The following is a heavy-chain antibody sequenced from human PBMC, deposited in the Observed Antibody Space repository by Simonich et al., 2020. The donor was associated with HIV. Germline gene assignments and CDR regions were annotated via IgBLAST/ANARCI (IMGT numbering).Heavy chain of an antibody. D-gene: IGHD7-27*01. CDR1: GGSFNGYY. CDR2: INNRGIT. Sequence: QVQLQQWGAGLLKPSETLSLTCAVYGGSFNGYYWSWSRQSPERGLQWIGEINNRGITNYNPTLMGGVTISVDTSKNQFSLKMRSLTAADPAVYYCARGRSPPRTGVLDSWGQGTQVIVSS. J-gene: IGHJ4*02. CDR3: ARGRSPPRTGVLDS. V-gene: IGHV4-34*01.